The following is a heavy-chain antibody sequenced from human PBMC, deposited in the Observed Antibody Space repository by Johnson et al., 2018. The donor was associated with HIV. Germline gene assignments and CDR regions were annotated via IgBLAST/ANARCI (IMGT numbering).Heavy chain of an antibody. CDR1: GFTFTNAW. D-gene: IGHD2-2*01. Sequence: QVQLVESGGGLVKPGGSLRLSCAASGFTFTNAWMNWVRQAPGKGLEWVALISSDGTNKYYADSVNDRLTISRDNSKNTLYVEMNSLRVEDTALYYCARDRCSSTTCLDAFDIWGQGTMVTVSS. J-gene: IGHJ3*02. V-gene: IGHV3-30-3*01. CDR3: ARDRCSSTTCLDAFDI. CDR2: ISSDGTNK.